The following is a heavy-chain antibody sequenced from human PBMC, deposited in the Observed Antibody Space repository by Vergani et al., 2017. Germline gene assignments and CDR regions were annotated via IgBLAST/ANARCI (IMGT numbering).Heavy chain of an antibody. CDR3: AKDLGGCNSISCSYYMDV. CDR2: IGVDGDR. V-gene: IGHV3-13*01. Sequence: VQLVESGGGLVQPGGSLRLSCTVSGFTFSSNNFHWVRQTAGKGLEWVSSIGVDGDRYYSDSVKGRFTISRDNSQNTVNLQMNSLRVDDTAVYYCAKDLGGCNSISCSYYMDVWGKGTTVTV. J-gene: IGHJ6*03. CDR1: GFTFSSNN. D-gene: IGHD2/OR15-2a*01.